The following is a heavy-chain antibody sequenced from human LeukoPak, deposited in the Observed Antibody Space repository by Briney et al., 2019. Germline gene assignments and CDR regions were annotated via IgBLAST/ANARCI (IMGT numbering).Heavy chain of an antibody. V-gene: IGHV4-31*03. D-gene: IGHD5-18*01. CDR1: GGSICSGGYY. CDR3: ARWGVRGYIYGGFVY. Sequence: SETLSLTSTVSGGSICSGGYYWSSIRQHPGRGRGWIVYIYYRGSTYYNPSLKSRVTISVDTSKNQLSLKLSSVTAADTAVYYCARWGVRGYIYGGFVYWGQGTLVTVSS. J-gene: IGHJ4*02. CDR2: IYYRGST.